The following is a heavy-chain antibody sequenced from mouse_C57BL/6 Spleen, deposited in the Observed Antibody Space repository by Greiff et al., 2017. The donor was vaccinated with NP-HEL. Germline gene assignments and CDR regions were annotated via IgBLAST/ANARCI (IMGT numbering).Heavy chain of an antibody. V-gene: IGHV5-9*01. CDR2: ISGGGGNT. CDR1: GFTFSSYT. J-gene: IGHJ4*01. Sequence: EVQLQESGGGLVKPGGSLKLSCAASGFTFSSYTMSWVRQTPEKRLEWVATISGGGGNTYYPDSVKGRFTISRDNAKNTLYLQMSSLRSEDTALYYCARLGAGGYYAMDYWGQGTSVTVSS. CDR3: ARLGAGGYYAMDY.